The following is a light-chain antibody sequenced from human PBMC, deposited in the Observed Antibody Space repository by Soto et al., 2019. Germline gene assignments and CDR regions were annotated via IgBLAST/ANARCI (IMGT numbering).Light chain of an antibody. CDR1: SSDVGAYNY. J-gene: IGLJ1*01. V-gene: IGLV2-8*01. CDR3: CSYAGSRV. CDR2: EVS. Sequence: QSALTQPASVSGSPGQSITISCTGTSSDVGAYNYVSWYQQHPGKAPKLMIYEVSKRPSGVPDRFSGSKSGNTASLTVSGLQAEDEADYYCCSYAGSRVFGTGTKLTVL.